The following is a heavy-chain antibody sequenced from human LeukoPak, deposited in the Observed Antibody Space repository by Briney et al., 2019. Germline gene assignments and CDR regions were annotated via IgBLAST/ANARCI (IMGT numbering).Heavy chain of an antibody. V-gene: IGHV3-11*01. CDR2: ISSSGSTI. J-gene: IGHJ4*02. D-gene: IGHD6-19*01. CDR3: ARDHQYSSGWTYYFDY. Sequence: PGGSLRLSCAASGFTFSDYYMSWIRQAPGKGLEWVSYISSSGSTIYYADSVKGRFTISRDNAKNSLYLQMNSLRAEDTAVYYCARDHQYSSGWTYYFDYWGQGTLVTVSS. CDR1: GFTFSDYY.